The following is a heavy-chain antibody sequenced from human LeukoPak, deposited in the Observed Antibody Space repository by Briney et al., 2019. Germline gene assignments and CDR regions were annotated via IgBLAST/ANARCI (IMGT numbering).Heavy chain of an antibody. D-gene: IGHD4-17*01. Sequence: PSETLSLTCAVPGYSISSGYYWGWIRQPPGKGLEWIGTIYYSGSTYYNPSLKSRATISVDTSKNQFSLKLSSVTAADTAVYYCARSNGDYNWFDPWGQGTLVTVSS. CDR3: ARSNGDYNWFDP. J-gene: IGHJ5*02. CDR2: IYYSGST. CDR1: GYSISSGYY. V-gene: IGHV4-38-2*01.